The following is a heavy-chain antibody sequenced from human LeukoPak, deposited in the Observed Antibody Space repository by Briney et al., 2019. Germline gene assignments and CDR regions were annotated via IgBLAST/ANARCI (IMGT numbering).Heavy chain of an antibody. Sequence: PSETLTLSCIVSGSSISSGGYCWSWLRQHPGKGLDWIGYIYCSGSTYYNPSLKSRVTISVDTSKNQFSLKLSSVTAADTAVYYCARGGGGYGDDGFDIWGQGTMVTVSS. CDR3: ARGGGGYGDDGFDI. J-gene: IGHJ3*02. CDR1: GSSISSGGYC. CDR2: IYCSGST. V-gene: IGHV4-31*02. D-gene: IGHD3-22*01.